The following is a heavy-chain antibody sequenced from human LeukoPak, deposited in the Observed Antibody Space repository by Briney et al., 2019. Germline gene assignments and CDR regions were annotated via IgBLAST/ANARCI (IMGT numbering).Heavy chain of an antibody. D-gene: IGHD3-3*01. V-gene: IGHV4-34*01. CDR3: ARHGSWSDGIDY. J-gene: IGHJ4*02. CDR1: GGSFFGSH. Sequence: SETLSLTCAVSGGSFFGSHWNWIRQSPEKGLEWIGEINHSGRTNYNPSLKSRVTISVDTSKSQFFLKLTSVTAADTAVYYCARHGSWSDGIDYWGQGTLVTVSS. CDR2: INHSGRT.